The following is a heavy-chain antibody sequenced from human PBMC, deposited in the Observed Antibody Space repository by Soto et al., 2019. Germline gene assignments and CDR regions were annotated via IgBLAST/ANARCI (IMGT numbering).Heavy chain of an antibody. D-gene: IGHD3-10*01. J-gene: IGHJ6*04. Sequence: EVQLVESGGGLVQPGGSLRLSCAASGFTLSGRSMHWVRQAPGKGMVWVSGIDNAGTDSTYADSVKGRFTSSRDNAKNRLYLQMTSLRVEDTAVYYCARGWFGPDVWGKGTTVTVSS. CDR2: IDNAGTDS. CDR3: ARGWFGPDV. CDR1: GFTLSGRS. V-gene: IGHV3-74*01.